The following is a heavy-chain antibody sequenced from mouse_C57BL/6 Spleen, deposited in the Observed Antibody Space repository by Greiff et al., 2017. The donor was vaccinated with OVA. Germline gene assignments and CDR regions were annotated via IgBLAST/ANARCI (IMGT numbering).Heavy chain of an antibody. J-gene: IGHJ3*01. V-gene: IGHV6-3*01. CDR1: GFTFSNYW. CDR2: IRLKSDNYET. CDR3: THPGLN. Sequence: EVQRVESGGGLVQPGGSMTLSCVASGFTFSNYWMNWVRQSPETGLEWVAHIRLKSDNYETHYAESGQGRFTISIEDSKCSVYLQMNNLSAEDTGIYYCTHPGLNWGQGTLVTVSA.